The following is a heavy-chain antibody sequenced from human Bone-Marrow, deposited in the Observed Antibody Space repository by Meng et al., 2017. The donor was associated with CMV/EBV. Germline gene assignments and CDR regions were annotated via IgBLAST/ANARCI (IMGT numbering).Heavy chain of an antibody. CDR3: ARSMVRGVTLLMDV. Sequence: SVKVSCKASGDTFINYAISWVRQAPGQGLEWMGGFIPMFGTAKYAQKFQGRLTITTDESSSTAYMEVSNLRSEDTAVYYCARSMVRGVTLLMDVWGQGTTVTVSS. CDR1: GDTFINYA. V-gene: IGHV1-69*05. J-gene: IGHJ6*02. D-gene: IGHD3-10*01. CDR2: FIPMFGTA.